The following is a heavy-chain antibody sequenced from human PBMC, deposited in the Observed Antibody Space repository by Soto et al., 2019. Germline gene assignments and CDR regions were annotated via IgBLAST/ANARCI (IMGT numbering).Heavy chain of an antibody. CDR3: AKDIAAAGTFDD. CDR1: GFTFSSYG. CDR2: ISYDGSNK. V-gene: IGHV3-30*18. J-gene: IGHJ4*02. Sequence: QVQLVESGGGVVQPGRSLRLSCAASGFTFSSYGMHWVRQAPGKGLEWVAVISYDGSNKYYADSVKGRFTISRDNSKNTLYLQINSLRAEDTAVYYCAKDIAAAGTFDDWGQGTLVTVSS. D-gene: IGHD6-13*01.